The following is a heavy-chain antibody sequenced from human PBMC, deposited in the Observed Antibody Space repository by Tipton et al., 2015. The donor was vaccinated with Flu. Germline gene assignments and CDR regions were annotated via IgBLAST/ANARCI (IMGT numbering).Heavy chain of an antibody. CDR3: ATNYYGSGRYGLS. CDR1: GGSISSYY. Sequence: TLSLTCTVSGGSISSYYWSWIRQPPGKGLEWIGYIYYSGSINYNPSLKSRVTISVDTSKNQFSLKLSSVTAADTAVYYCATNYYGSGRYGLSWGQGTLVTVSS. D-gene: IGHD3-10*01. V-gene: IGHV4-59*08. J-gene: IGHJ5*02. CDR2: IYYSGSI.